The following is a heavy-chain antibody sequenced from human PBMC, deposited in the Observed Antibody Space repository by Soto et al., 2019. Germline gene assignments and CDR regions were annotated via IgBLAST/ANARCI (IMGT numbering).Heavy chain of an antibody. CDR1: GGSISSWSYY. CDR3: AGLPKRPSEYCSSPTCYSCFDS. CDR2: VYHTGTA. J-gene: IGHJ5*01. V-gene: IGHV4-39*01. D-gene: IGHD2-2*01. Sequence: PSETLSLTCTVSGGSISSWSYYWGWIRQPPGKGLEWIGIVYHTGTAYYNPSLKSRVAISADTSKNQFSLMVTSVTAADTAVYYCAGLPKRPSEYCSSPTCYSCFDSWGQGAVVTVSS.